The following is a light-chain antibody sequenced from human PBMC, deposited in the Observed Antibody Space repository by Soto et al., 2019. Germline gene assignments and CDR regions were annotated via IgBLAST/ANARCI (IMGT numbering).Light chain of an antibody. CDR2: KAS. V-gene: IGKV1-5*03. CDR3: QQYNSYSYT. Sequence: DIQMTQSPSTLSASVGDRVTITCRASQSISTWLAWYQQKPGKAPNVLIYKASSLQSGVPSRFSGSGSGTEFTLTISNLHPHDFAIYYFQQYNSYSYTFGQGTRLEIK. J-gene: IGKJ5*01. CDR1: QSISTW.